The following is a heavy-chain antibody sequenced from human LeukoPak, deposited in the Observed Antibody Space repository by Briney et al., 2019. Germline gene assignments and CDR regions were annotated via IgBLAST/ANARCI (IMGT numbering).Heavy chain of an antibody. CDR1: GGSIGSYY. V-gene: IGHV4-59*01. J-gene: IGHJ6*04. CDR2: IYYRGST. CDR3: ARGGYCSGGSWGLCNGMDV. D-gene: IGHD2-15*01. Sequence: SETLSLTCTVSGGSIGSYYWSWIRQPPGKGLEWIGYIYYRGSTNYNPSLKSRVTISVDTSKNQFSLKLSSVTAADTAVYYCARGGYCSGGSWGLCNGMDVWGKGTTVTVSS.